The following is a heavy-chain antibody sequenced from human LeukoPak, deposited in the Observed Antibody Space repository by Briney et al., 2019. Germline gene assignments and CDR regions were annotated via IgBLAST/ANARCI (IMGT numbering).Heavy chain of an antibody. Sequence: SETLSLTCSVSGDSISNFYWSWIRQPPGKGLEWIGYIDYSGSTSYNPSLKSRVTISIDTSKNQFSLRPNSVTAADTAVYYCARVSSSWYQDWYFDLWGRGTLVTVSS. J-gene: IGHJ2*01. CDR2: IDYSGST. V-gene: IGHV4-59*01. CDR1: GDSISNFY. CDR3: ARVSSSWYQDWYFDL. D-gene: IGHD6-13*01.